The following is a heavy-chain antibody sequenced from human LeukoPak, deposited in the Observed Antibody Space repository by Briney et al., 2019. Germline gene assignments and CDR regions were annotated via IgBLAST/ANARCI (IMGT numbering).Heavy chain of an antibody. D-gene: IGHD6-19*01. Sequence: SETLSLACTVSGGSISSYYWSWIRQPPGKGLEWIGYIYYSGSTNYNPSLKSRVTISVDTSKNQFSLKLSSVTAADTAVYYCARDGSGLYYFDYWGQGTLVTVSS. J-gene: IGHJ4*02. V-gene: IGHV4-59*01. CDR3: ARDGSGLYYFDY. CDR2: IYYSGST. CDR1: GGSISSYY.